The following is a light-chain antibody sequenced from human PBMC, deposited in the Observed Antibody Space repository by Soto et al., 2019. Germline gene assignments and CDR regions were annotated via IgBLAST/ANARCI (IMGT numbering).Light chain of an antibody. CDR2: DAS. CDR1: QSVSSY. J-gene: IGKJ1*01. V-gene: IGKV3-11*01. Sequence: EIVLTQSPATLSLSPGERATLSCRASQSVSSYLAWYQQKPGQAPRLLIYDASNRATGIPARFSGSGSGTDFTLTISSLEPEDFAVYYCQQRSNWPPVKFGQGTKVDIK. CDR3: QQRSNWPPVK.